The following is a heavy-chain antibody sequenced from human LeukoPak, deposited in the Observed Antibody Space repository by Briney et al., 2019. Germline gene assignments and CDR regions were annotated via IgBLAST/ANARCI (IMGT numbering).Heavy chain of an antibody. J-gene: IGHJ4*02. D-gene: IGHD1-26*01. CDR1: GFTFSSYG. Sequence: GGSLRLSCAASGFTFSSYGMHWVRQAPGKGLEWVAVISYDGSNKYYADSVKGRFTISRDNSKNTLYLQMNSLRAEDTAVYYCAKTRHGGATKTYYFDYWGQGTLVTVSS. V-gene: IGHV3-30*18. CDR3: AKTRHGGATKTYYFDY. CDR2: ISYDGSNK.